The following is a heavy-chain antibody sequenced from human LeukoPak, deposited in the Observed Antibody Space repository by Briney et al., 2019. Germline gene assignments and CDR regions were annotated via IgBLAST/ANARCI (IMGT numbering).Heavy chain of an antibody. CDR3: ARFAAAGGSFDY. J-gene: IGHJ4*02. D-gene: IGHD6-13*01. Sequence: GGSLRLSCAASGFTFSRTSMHWVRQSPGKGLEWVAVISFDGGTKYYADSVKGRLTVSRDNSKKALYLQMNSLRAEDTAVYYCARFAAAGGSFDYWGQGTLVTVSS. V-gene: IGHV3-30-3*01. CDR1: GFTFSRTS. CDR2: ISFDGGTK.